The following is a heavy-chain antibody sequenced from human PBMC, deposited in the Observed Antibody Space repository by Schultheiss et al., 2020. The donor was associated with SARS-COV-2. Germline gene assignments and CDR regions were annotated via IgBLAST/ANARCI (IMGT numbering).Heavy chain of an antibody. CDR1: GFTFSNAW. V-gene: IGHV3-15*01. Sequence: GGSLRLSCAASGFTFSNAWMSWVRQAPGKGLEWVGRIKSKTDGGTTDYAAPVKGRFTISRDDSKNTLYLQMNSLKTEDTAVYYCTRLDEDYDILTGYYPLNYWGQGTLVTVSS. CDR3: TRLDEDYDILTGYYPLNY. D-gene: IGHD3-9*01. J-gene: IGHJ4*02. CDR2: IKSKTDGGTT.